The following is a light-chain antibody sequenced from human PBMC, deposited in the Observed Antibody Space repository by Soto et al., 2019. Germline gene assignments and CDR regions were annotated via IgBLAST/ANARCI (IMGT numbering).Light chain of an antibody. CDR3: AAWDDSLSDGV. Sequence: QSMLTQPPSVSGAPGERVTISCTGSSSDIGAGYRVRWYQQVPGTAPKLLIYSNNQRPSGVPDRFSGSKSGTSASLAISGLRSEDEADYYCAAWDDSLSDGVFGGGTKLTVL. V-gene: IGLV1-47*02. J-gene: IGLJ3*02. CDR1: SSDIGAGYR. CDR2: SNN.